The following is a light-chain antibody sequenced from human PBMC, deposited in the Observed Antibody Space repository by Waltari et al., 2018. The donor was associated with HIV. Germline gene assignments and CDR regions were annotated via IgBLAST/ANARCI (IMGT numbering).Light chain of an antibody. CDR2: EVS. Sequence: QSALTQPASVSGSPGQSITISCTGTSSHVGGYNLSSWYQQHPGKAPKLMIYEVSKRPSGVSNRFSGSKSGNTASLTISGLQAEDEADYYCCAYAGSTTYVIFGGGTKLTVL. CDR3: CAYAGSTTYVI. CDR1: SSHVGGYNL. V-gene: IGLV2-23*02. J-gene: IGLJ2*01.